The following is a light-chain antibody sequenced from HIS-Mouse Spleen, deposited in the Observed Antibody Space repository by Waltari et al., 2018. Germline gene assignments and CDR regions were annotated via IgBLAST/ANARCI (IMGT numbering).Light chain of an antibody. Sequence: SYVLTQPPSVSVAPGQTARITCGGNNIGSKSVHWYQQKPGQAPVLVVYDDSDRRPGSPGRFSGANSGNTATLTISRVEAGDEADYYCQVWDSSSDHHVVFGGGTKLTVL. CDR3: QVWDSSSDHHVV. CDR2: DDS. V-gene: IGLV3-21*02. CDR1: NIGSKS. J-gene: IGLJ2*01.